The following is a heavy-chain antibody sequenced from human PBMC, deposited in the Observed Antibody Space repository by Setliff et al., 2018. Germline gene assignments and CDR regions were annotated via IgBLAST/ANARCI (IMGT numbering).Heavy chain of an antibody. D-gene: IGHD2-8*02. CDR1: GFTFSDHY. J-gene: IGHJ4*02. Sequence: GGSLRLSCAASGFTFSDHYMDWVRRAPGKGLEWVGRVRNKANSYTTEYAASVKGRSTVSRDVLENHFSLNLRSVTAADTAVYYCARLSPYNTGPPFDYWGQGTLVTVSS. CDR3: ARLSPYNTGPPFDY. V-gene: IGHV3-72*01. CDR2: VRNKANSYTT.